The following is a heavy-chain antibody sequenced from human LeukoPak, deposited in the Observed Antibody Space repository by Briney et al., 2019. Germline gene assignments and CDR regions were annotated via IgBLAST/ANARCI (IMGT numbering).Heavy chain of an antibody. D-gene: IGHD4-17*01. CDR2: IGTAGDT. CDR3: AREGGGYGDPDAPPHFDY. Sequence: PGRSLRLSCAASGFTFSSYDMHWVRQATGKGLEWVSAIGTAGDTYYPGSVKGRFTISRENAKDSLYLQMNSLRAEDTAVYYCAREGGGYGDPDAPPHFDYWGQGTLVTVSS. CDR1: GFTFSSYD. V-gene: IGHV3-13*01. J-gene: IGHJ4*02.